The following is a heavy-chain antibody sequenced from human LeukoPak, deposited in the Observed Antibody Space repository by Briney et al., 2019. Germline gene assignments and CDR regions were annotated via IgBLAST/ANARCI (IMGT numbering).Heavy chain of an antibody. V-gene: IGHV3-49*04. CDR3: TRDRITKWRIFDY. D-gene: IGHD1-1*01. Sequence: GGSLRLSCTASGFTFGDYAMSWVRQAPGKGLEWVGFIRSKAYGGTTEYAASVKGRFTISRDDSKSIAYLQMNSLKTEDTAVYYCTRDRITKWRIFDYWGQGTLVTVSS. J-gene: IGHJ4*02. CDR1: GFTFGDYA. CDR2: IRSKAYGGTT.